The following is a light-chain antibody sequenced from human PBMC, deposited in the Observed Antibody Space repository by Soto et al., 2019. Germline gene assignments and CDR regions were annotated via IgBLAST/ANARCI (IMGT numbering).Light chain of an antibody. CDR1: QSVSSN. V-gene: IGKV3-15*01. CDR2: GAS. Sequence: EIVMTQSPATLSVSPGERATLSCRASQSVSSNLAWYKQKPGQAPRLLIYGASTRATGIPARFSGSGSGTEFTRAIILLQSEDFAVYYCQQYNNWWSFCQWTKVEIK. CDR3: QQYNNWWS. J-gene: IGKJ1*01.